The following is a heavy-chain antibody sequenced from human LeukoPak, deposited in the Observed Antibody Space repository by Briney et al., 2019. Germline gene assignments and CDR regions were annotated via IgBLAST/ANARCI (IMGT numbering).Heavy chain of an antibody. J-gene: IGHJ4*02. Sequence: ASVKVSCKASGYTFTSYYMHWVRQAPGQGLEWMGIINPSGGSTSYAQKFQGRVTMTRDTSTSTVYMELSSLRSEDTAVYYYARNYYDSSGYYSGLDYWGQGTLVTVSS. D-gene: IGHD3-22*01. CDR1: GYTFTSYY. CDR2: INPSGGST. CDR3: ARNYYDSSGYYSGLDY. V-gene: IGHV1-46*01.